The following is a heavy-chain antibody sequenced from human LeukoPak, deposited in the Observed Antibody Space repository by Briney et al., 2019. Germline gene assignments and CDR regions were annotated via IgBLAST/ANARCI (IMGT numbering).Heavy chain of an antibody. CDR3: SGSRGWYFDL. D-gene: IGHD3-10*01. V-gene: IGHV3-15*01. Sequence: GRSLRLSCAASGFTFDTYVMHWVRQAPGKGLEWVGRIKSKTDGGTTDYAAPVKGRFTISRDDSKNTLYLQMNSLKTEDTAVYSCSGSRGWYFDLWGRGTLVTVSS. CDR1: GFTFDTYV. J-gene: IGHJ2*01. CDR2: IKSKTDGGTT.